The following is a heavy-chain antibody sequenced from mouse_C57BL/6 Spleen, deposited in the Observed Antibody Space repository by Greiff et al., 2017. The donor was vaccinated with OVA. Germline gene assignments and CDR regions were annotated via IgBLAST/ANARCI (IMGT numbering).Heavy chain of an antibody. CDR2: IDPSDSET. V-gene: IGHV1-52*01. CDR3: ARGYYGSSLWFAY. Sequence: QVQLKQPGAELVRPGSSVKLSCKASGYTFTSYWMHWVKQRPIQGLEWIGNIDPSDSETHYNQKFKDKATLTVDKSSSTAYMQLSSLTSEDSAVYYCARGYYGSSLWFAYWGQGTLVTVSA. CDR1: GYTFTSYW. D-gene: IGHD1-1*01. J-gene: IGHJ3*01.